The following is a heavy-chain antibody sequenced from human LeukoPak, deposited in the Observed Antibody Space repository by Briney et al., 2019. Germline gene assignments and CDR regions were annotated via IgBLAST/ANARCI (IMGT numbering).Heavy chain of an antibody. J-gene: IGHJ3*02. V-gene: IGHV1-18*01. CDR3: ARDRSVTWIQLWQDAFDI. CDR2: ISAYNGNT. CDR1: GYTFTSYG. D-gene: IGHD5-18*01. Sequence: GASVKVSCKASGYTFTSYGISWVRQAPGQGLEWMGWISAYNGNTNYAQKLQGRVTVTTDTSTSTAYMELRSLRSDDTAVYYCARDRSVTWIQLWQDAFDIWGQGTMVTVSS.